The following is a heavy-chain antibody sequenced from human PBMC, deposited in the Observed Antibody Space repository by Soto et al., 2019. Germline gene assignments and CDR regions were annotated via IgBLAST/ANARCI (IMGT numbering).Heavy chain of an antibody. V-gene: IGHV5-51*01. CDR1: GYSFTSYW. D-gene: IGHD3-10*01. Sequence: PGESLKISCKGSGYSFTSYWIGWVRQMPGKGLEWMGIIYPGDSYTRYSPSFQGQVTISADKSISTAYLQWRSLRASDTAMYYCARPRSGSYRLDYYGMDVWGQGTTVTVSS. J-gene: IGHJ6*02. CDR2: IYPGDSYT. CDR3: ARPRSGSYRLDYYGMDV.